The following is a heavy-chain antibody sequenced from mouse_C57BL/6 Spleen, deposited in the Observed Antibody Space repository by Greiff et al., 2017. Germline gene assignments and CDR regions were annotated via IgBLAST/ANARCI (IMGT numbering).Heavy chain of an antibody. J-gene: IGHJ3*01. CDR3: ARPLLLGWFAY. V-gene: IGHV5-17*01. CDR2: ISSGSSTT. D-gene: IGHD1-1*01. Sequence: DVKLVESGGGLVKPGGSLKLSCAASGFTFSDYGMHWVRQAPEKGLEWVAYISSGSSTTYYADTVKGRFTISRDNAKNTLFLQVTSLRSEDTAMYYCARPLLLGWFAYWGQGTLVTVSA. CDR1: GFTFSDYG.